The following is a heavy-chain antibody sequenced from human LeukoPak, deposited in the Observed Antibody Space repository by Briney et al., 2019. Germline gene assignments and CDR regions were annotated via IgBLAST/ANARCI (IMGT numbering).Heavy chain of an antibody. J-gene: IGHJ4*02. CDR2: INHSGST. CDR1: GGSFSDYY. D-gene: IGHD3/OR15-3a*01. Sequence: PSETLSLTCAVYGGSFSDYYWSWIRQPPGKGLEWIGEINHSGSTNYNPSLKSRVTISVDTSKNQFSLKLSSVTAADTAVYYCARGYAGLGYWGQGTLVTVSS. V-gene: IGHV4-34*01. CDR3: ARGYAGLGY.